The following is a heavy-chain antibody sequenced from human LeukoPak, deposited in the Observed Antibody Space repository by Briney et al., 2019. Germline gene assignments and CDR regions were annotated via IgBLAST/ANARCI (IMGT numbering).Heavy chain of an antibody. CDR2: IYYSGST. CDR3: ARREWFDP. J-gene: IGHJ5*02. Sequence: SETLSLTCTVSGGSISSSSYYWGWIRQPPGKGLEWIGSIYYSGSTYYNPSLKSRVTISVDTSKNQFSLKLSSVTAADTAVYYCARREWFDPWGQGTLVTVSS. V-gene: IGHV4-39*01. CDR1: GGSISSSSYY.